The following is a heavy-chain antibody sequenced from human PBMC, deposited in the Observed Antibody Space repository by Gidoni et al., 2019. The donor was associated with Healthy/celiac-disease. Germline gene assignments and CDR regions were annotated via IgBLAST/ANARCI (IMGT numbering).Heavy chain of an antibody. CDR1: GFPFDDYA. Sequence: EVQLVESGGGLVQPGRSLRLSCAASGFPFDDYAMHWVRQAPGKGLEWVSGISWNSGSIVYADSVKGRFTISRDNAKNSLYLQMNSLRAEDTALYYCAKRSHYGDSHIGAFDIWGQGTMVTVSS. CDR2: ISWNSGSI. CDR3: AKRSHYGDSHIGAFDI. J-gene: IGHJ3*02. D-gene: IGHD4-17*01. V-gene: IGHV3-9*01.